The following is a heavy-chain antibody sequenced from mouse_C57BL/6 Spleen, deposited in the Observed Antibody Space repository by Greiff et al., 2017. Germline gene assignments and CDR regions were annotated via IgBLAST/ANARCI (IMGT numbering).Heavy chain of an antibody. CDR3: ARTPNYGSSYEGWFAY. CDR2: IYPSDSET. J-gene: IGHJ3*01. D-gene: IGHD1-1*01. V-gene: IGHV1-61*01. CDR1: GYTFTSYW. Sequence: QVQLQQPGAELVRPGSSVKLSCKASGYTFTSYWMDWVKQRPGQGLEWIGNIYPSDSETHYNQKFKDKATLTVDKSASTAYMQLSSLTSEDSAVYYCARTPNYGSSYEGWFAYWGQ.